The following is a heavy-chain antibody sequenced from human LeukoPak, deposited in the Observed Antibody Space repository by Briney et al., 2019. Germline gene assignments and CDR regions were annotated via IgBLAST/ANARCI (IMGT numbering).Heavy chain of an antibody. CDR2: IYSSGST. V-gene: IGHV4-39*01. Sequence: TSETLSLTSTVSGDSISSSSYYWGWIRQPPGKGLEWIGNIYSSGSTIYNPSLTTRFTISLGTSKNQFSLKLSSVTAADTAVYYCARFFWSASKRLDYWGQGTLVTVSS. CDR1: GDSISSSSYY. J-gene: IGHJ4*02. D-gene: IGHD3-3*01. CDR3: ARFFWSASKRLDY.